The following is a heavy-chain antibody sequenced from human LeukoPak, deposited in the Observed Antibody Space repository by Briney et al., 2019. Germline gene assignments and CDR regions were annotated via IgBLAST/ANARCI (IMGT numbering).Heavy chain of an antibody. D-gene: IGHD5-24*01. V-gene: IGHV1-69*13. Sequence: GASVKVSCKASGGTFSSYAISWVRQAPGQGLEWMGGIIPIFGTANYAQKFQGRVTITADESTSTAYMELSSLRSEDTAVYYCARGTDGEAVEMATIRPEFYVYWGQGTLVTVSS. J-gene: IGHJ4*02. CDR3: ARGTDGEAVEMATIRPEFYVY. CDR2: IIPIFGTA. CDR1: GGTFSSYA.